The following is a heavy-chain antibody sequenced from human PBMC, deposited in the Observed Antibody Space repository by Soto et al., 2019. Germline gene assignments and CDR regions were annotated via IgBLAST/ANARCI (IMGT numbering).Heavy chain of an antibody. J-gene: IGHJ4*02. V-gene: IGHV3-23*01. D-gene: IGHD3-22*01. Sequence: PGGSLRLSCAASGFTFSSYAMSWVRQAPGKGLEWVSAISGSGGSTYYADPVKGRFTISRDNSKNTLYLQMNSLRAEDTAVYYCAKAYYYDSSGQLGYDYWGQGTLVTVSS. CDR3: AKAYYYDSSGQLGYDY. CDR2: ISGSGGST. CDR1: GFTFSSYA.